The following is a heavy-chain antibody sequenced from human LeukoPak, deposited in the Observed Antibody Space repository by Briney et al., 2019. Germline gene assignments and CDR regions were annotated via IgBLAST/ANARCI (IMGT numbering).Heavy chain of an antibody. J-gene: IGHJ6*03. CDR3: AKDGGTYPYFLDV. CDR2: ISGSGGST. V-gene: IGHV3-23*01. CDR1: GFTFSSYG. Sequence: GGTLRLPCAASGFTFSSYGMSWVRQAPGKGLEWVSAISGSGGSTCYADSVKGRFTISRDNSKNTLYLQMNSLRAEDTAVYYCAKDGGTYPYFLDVWGKGTTVIVSS. D-gene: IGHD1-26*01.